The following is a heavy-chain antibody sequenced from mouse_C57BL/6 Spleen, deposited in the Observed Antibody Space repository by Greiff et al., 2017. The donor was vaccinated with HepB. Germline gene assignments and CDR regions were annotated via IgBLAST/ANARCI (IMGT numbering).Heavy chain of an antibody. D-gene: IGHD1-1*01. V-gene: IGHV1-50*01. CDR3: AFYYGSRDFDY. CDR2: IDPSDSYT. J-gene: IGHJ2*01. Sequence: QVQLKQPGAELVKPGASVKLSCKASGYTFTSYWMQWVKQRPGQGLEWIGEIDPSDSYTNYNQKFKGKATLTVDTSSSTAYMQLSSLTSEDSAVYYCAFYYGSRDFDYWGQGTTLTVSS. CDR1: GYTFTSYW.